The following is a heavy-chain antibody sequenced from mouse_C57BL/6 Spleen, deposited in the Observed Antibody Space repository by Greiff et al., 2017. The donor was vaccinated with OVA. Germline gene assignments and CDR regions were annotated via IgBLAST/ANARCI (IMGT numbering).Heavy chain of an antibody. J-gene: IGHJ4*01. D-gene: IGHD1-1*01. CDR2: INPNNGGT. Sequence: VQLQQSGPELVKPGASVKIPCKASGYTFTDYNMDWVKQSHGKSLEWIGDINPNNGGTIYNQKFKGKATLTVDKSSSTAYMELRSLTSEDTAVYYCARDYYGSSYGYYAMDYWGQGTSVTVSS. V-gene: IGHV1-18*01. CDR1: GYTFTDYN. CDR3: ARDYYGSSYGYYAMDY.